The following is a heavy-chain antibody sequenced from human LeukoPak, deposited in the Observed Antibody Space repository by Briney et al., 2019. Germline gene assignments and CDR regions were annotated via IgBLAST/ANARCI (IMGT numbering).Heavy chain of an antibody. CDR1: GFTFSSSW. CDR2: INQDGSNT. J-gene: IGHJ3*02. Sequence: GRSLRLSCAASGFTFSSSWMSWVRQAPRKGLEWVANINQDGSNTDFAASLKGRFTSSRDNAKHSLYLQLNNLRIEDTAVYYCARLAHYSGYGSDAYDIWGQGTMVTVSS. V-gene: IGHV3-7*01. CDR3: ARLAHYSGYGSDAYDI. D-gene: IGHD5-12*01.